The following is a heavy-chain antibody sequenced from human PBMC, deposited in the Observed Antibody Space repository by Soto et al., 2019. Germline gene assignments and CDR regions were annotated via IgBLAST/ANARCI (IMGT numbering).Heavy chain of an antibody. D-gene: IGHD5-18*01. CDR2: IIPIFGTA. CDR3: AREDTAMVTAFWKFAY. CDR1: GGTFSSYA. V-gene: IGHV1-69*13. Sequence: GASVKVSCKASGGTFSSYAISWVRQAPGQGLEWMGGIIPIFGTASYAQKFQGRVTITADESTSTAYMELSSLRSEDTAVYYCAREDTAMVTAFWKFAYWGQGTLVTVSS. J-gene: IGHJ4*02.